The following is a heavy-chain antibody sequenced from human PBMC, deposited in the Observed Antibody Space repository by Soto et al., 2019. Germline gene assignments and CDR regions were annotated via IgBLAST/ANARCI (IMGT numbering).Heavy chain of an antibody. J-gene: IGHJ4*02. Sequence: PSETLSLTCTVSGCSISSGGYYWSWIRQHPAKGLEWIGYIYYSGSTYYNPSLKSRVTISVDTSKNQFSLKLSSVTAADTAVYYCARSTKARVRFDYWGQGTLVTVSS. V-gene: IGHV4-31*03. CDR3: ARSTKARVRFDY. CDR2: IYYSGST. D-gene: IGHD1-26*01. CDR1: GCSISSGGYY.